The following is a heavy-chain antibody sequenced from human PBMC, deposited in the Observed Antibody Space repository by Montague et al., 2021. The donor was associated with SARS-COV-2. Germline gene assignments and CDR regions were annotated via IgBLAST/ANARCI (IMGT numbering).Heavy chain of an antibody. CDR1: GGSISSSSYY. D-gene: IGHD3-22*01. CDR2: IYYSGST. CDR3: ARFSTSYSYVSKAGPATPVGFDF. V-gene: IGHV4-39*01. Sequence: SETLSLTCTVSGGSISSSSYYWGWIRQPPGKGLEWIGSIYYSGSTYYNPSLKSRVTISVDTSKNQFSLKLSSVTAADTAVYYCARFSTSYSYVSKAGPATPVGFDFWGQGTMVTVSS. J-gene: IGHJ3*01.